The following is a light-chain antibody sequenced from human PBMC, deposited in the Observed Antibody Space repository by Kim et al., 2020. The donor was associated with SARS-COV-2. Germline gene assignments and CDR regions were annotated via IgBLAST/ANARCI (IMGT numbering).Light chain of an antibody. Sequence: QSVLTQPASVSGSPGQSITISCTGTSSDVGSYNLVSWYQHHPGKAPKLMIYEVSKRPSGVSNRFSGSKSGNTASLTISGLQAEDETDYYCSSYAGSSTLYVFGTGTKVTVL. CDR1: SSDVGSYNL. CDR2: EVS. J-gene: IGLJ1*01. CDR3: SSYAGSSTLYV. V-gene: IGLV2-23*02.